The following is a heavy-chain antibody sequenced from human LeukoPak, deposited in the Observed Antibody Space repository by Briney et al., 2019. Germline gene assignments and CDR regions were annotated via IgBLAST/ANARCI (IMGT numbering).Heavy chain of an antibody. CDR1: GDTFTGYA. J-gene: IGHJ4*02. D-gene: IGHD3-3*01. V-gene: IGHV1-3*01. Sequence: GASVRVSCKASGDTFTGYAMHWVRQAPGQRLEWMGWINAGNGNTKYAEKFQDRVTITRDTSATIVYMELSSLRSEDTAVYYCAREIWEIWSGWSFDFWGQGTVVTVSS. CDR3: AREIWEIWSGWSFDF. CDR2: INAGNGNT.